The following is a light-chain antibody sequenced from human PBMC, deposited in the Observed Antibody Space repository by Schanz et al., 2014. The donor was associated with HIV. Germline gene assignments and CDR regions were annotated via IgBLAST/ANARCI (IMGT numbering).Light chain of an antibody. CDR1: SGDIGDYNY. CDR3: SSYSRGSTYV. V-gene: IGLV2-14*03. Sequence: QSALTQSASVSGSPGQSISISCTGTSGDIGDYNYVSWYQQHPGKAPKLMIYDVTLRPSGVSNRFSGSKSDTTASLTISGLQSEDEADYYCSSYSRGSTYVFGTGTKLTVL. CDR2: DVT. J-gene: IGLJ1*01.